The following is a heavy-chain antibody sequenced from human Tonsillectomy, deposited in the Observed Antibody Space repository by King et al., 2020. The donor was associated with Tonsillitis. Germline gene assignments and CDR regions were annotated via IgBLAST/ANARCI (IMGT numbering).Heavy chain of an antibody. D-gene: IGHD2/OR15-2a*01. J-gene: IGHJ3*02. CDR1: GFTFSSYS. CDR2: ISSSSSYI. Sequence: QLVQSGGGLVKPGGSLRLYCAASGFTFSSYSMNWVRQAPGKGLEWVSSISSSSSYIYYADSVKGRFTISRDNAKNSLYLQMNSLKAEDTAVYYCARWNIAFAFYIWGQGTIGTVSS. CDR3: ARWNIAFAFYI. V-gene: IGHV3-21*01.